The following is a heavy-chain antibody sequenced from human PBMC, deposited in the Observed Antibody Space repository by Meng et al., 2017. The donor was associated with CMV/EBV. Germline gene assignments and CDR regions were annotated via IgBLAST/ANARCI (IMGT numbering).Heavy chain of an antibody. Sequence: GESLKISCAASGFTFSSYAMSWVRQAPGKGLEWVSAISGSGGSTYYADSVKGRFTISRDNSKNTLYLQMNSLRAEDTAVYYCAKSERGFDYWGQGTLVTVSS. CDR2: ISGSGGST. J-gene: IGHJ4*02. V-gene: IGHV3-23*01. CDR3: AKSERGFDY. CDR1: GFTFSSYA.